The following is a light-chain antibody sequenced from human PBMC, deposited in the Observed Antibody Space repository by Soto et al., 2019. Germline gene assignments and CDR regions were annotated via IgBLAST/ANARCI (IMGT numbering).Light chain of an antibody. Sequence: DIQMTQSPSSLSASVGDRVTITCRASQSISSYLNWYQQKPGKAPNLLIYAASSLQSGVPSRFSGSGSGTDFNLTISSLQPEDFATYYCQQSYSTPQTFGQGTKV. V-gene: IGKV1-39*01. J-gene: IGKJ1*01. CDR3: QQSYSTPQT. CDR2: AAS. CDR1: QSISSY.